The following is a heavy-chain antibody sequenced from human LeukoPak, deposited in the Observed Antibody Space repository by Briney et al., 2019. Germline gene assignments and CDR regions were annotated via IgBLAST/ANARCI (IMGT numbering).Heavy chain of an antibody. D-gene: IGHD1-26*01. CDR3: AIPSGSFLGFYYALDV. CDR1: GYTLTELS. Sequence: GASVKVSCKVSGYTLTELSMHWVRQAPGKGLEWMGGFDPEDGETIYAQKFQGRVTMTEDTSTDTAYMELSSLRSEDAAVYYCAIPSGSFLGFYYALDVWGQGTTVTVSS. CDR2: FDPEDGET. V-gene: IGHV1-24*01. J-gene: IGHJ6*02.